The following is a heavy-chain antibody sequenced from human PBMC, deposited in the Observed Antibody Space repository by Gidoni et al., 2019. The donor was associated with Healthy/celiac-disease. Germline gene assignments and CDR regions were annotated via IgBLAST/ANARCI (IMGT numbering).Heavy chain of an antibody. CDR2: ICDYNGNT. J-gene: IGHJ6*02. V-gene: IGHV1-18*04. Sequence: QVQLVQPGAEVKKPRASVKGYCKAAGYTVTSYGISWVRQAPGQGLEWMGWICDYNGNTNDAQKLQGRVTITTDTSTSTAYMELRRLGSDAAAVYYCARGVTVTTTLYYYYMDVWGQGTTVTVSS. CDR3: ARGVTVTTTLYYYYMDV. CDR1: GYTVTSYG. D-gene: IGHD4-17*01.